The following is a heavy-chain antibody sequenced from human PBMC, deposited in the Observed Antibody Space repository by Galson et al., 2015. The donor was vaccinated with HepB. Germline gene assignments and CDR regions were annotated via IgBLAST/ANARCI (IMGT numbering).Heavy chain of an antibody. Sequence: SVKVSCKASGYTFTSYAMNWVRQAPGQGLEWMGWINTNTGNPTYAQGFTGRFVFSLDTSVSTAYLQISSLKAEDTAVYYCARDFSSAILEWLPTLRYYYYYMDVWGKGTTVTVSS. V-gene: IGHV7-4-1*02. CDR3: ARDFSSAILEWLPTLRYYYYYMDV. J-gene: IGHJ6*03. CDR1: GYTFTSYA. D-gene: IGHD3-3*01. CDR2: INTNTGNP.